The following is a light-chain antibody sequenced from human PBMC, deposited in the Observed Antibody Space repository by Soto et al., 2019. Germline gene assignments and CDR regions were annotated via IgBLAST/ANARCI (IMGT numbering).Light chain of an antibody. J-gene: IGLJ2*01. V-gene: IGLV1-51*01. CDR3: GTWDTSLSAVV. CDR2: DNN. Sequence: QSVLTQPPSVSAAPGQKVTISCSGSSSNIGNNYVSWYQHLPGTAPKLLIYDNNERPSGIPDRLSGSKSGTSATLGITGLQTGDEADYYCGTWDTSLSAVVFGGGTKLTVL. CDR1: SSNIGNNY.